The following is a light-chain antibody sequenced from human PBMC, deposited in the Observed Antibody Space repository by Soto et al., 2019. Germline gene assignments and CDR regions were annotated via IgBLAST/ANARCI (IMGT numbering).Light chain of an antibody. CDR1: QSVGSTF. CDR3: HQFGSSPAT. CDR2: AAS. V-gene: IGKV3-20*01. Sequence: DIVLTQSPGALSLSPGERATLSCRASQSVGSTFLAWYQQKPGQAPRLLIYAASSRATGIPDRFSGSGSGSDFTLTISRLEPDDFAVYFCHQFGSSPATFGQGTKVEIK. J-gene: IGKJ1*01.